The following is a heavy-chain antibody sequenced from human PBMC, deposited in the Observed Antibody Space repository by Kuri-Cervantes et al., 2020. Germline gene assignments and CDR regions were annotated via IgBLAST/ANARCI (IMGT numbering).Heavy chain of an antibody. V-gene: IGHV4-34*01. CDR2: INHSGST. D-gene: IGHD3-10*01. Sequence: SETLSLTCAVYGGSFSGYYWSWIRQPPGKGLEWIGEINHSGSTNYNPSLKSRVTISVDTSKNQLSLRVSSVTAADTAVYYCARVNYNSGSVDYWGQGTLVTVSS. CDR3: ARVNYNSGSVDY. J-gene: IGHJ4*02. CDR1: GGSFSGYY.